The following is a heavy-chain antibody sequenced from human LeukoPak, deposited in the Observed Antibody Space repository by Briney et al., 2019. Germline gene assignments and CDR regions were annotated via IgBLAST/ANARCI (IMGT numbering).Heavy chain of an antibody. CDR1: GFTFSSYA. CDR3: AREISYYDILTGYSSYYYYGMDV. Sequence: GGSPRLSCAASGFTFSSYAMHWVRQAPGKGLEWVAVISYDGSNKYYADSVKGRFTISRDNSKNTLYLQMNSLRAEDTAVYYCAREISYYDILTGYSSYYYYGMDVWGQGTTVTVSS. V-gene: IGHV3-30-3*01. J-gene: IGHJ6*02. CDR2: ISYDGSNK. D-gene: IGHD3-9*01.